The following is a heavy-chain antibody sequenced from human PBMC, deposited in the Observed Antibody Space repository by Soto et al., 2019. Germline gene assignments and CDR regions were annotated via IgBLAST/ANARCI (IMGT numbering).Heavy chain of an antibody. CDR1: GFTFSSYA. CDR3: AKDRAPWSSSADSDY. V-gene: IGHV3-23*01. D-gene: IGHD6-6*01. Sequence: GGSLRLSCAASGFTFSSYAMSWVRQAPGKGLEWVSAISGSGGSAYYADSVKGRFTISRDNSKNTLYLQMNSLRAEDTAVYYCAKDRAPWSSSADSDYWGQGTQVTVSS. J-gene: IGHJ4*02. CDR2: ISGSGGSA.